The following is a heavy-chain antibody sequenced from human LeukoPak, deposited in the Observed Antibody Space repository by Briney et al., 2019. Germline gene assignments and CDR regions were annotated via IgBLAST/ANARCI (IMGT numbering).Heavy chain of an antibody. J-gene: IGHJ4*02. D-gene: IGHD5-24*01. V-gene: IGHV3-48*03. CDR1: GFTFSSYE. CDR2: ISSSGSTI. CDR3: ARSRNGRDGYNFAGSFDY. Sequence: GGSLRLSCAASGFTFSSYEMNWVRKAPGKGLEWVSYISSSGSTINYAASVKGRFTISRDTAKNSLYLQMNSLRAEDTAVYYCARSRNGRDGYNFAGSFDYWGQGTLVTVSS.